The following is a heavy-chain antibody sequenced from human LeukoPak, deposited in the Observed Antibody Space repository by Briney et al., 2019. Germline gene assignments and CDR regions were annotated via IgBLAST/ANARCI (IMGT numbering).Heavy chain of an antibody. V-gene: IGHV3-53*01. CDR2: IYSGGTT. D-gene: IGHD4-11*01. J-gene: IGHJ4*02. CDR1: AFTVTSSF. Sequence: GRSLRLSCAPSAFTVTSSFMSCVRQAPGKGLESVSVIYSGGTTYYAESVKGRFTISRDNSKNTLYLQMNSLRAEGTAMYYCAKDGVDYTFEYWGQGTLVTVSS. CDR3: AKDGVDYTFEY.